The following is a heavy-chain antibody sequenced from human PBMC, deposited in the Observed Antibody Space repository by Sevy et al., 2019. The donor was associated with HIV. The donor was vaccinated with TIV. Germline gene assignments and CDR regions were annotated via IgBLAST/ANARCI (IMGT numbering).Heavy chain of an antibody. CDR3: ARRRSSSYYDDAFDL. V-gene: IGHV5-51*01. Sequence: GEPLKISCKGSGYSFTSQWIGWVRQMPGKGLEWMGIIYPDESDIRYSPSFQGQVTISADKSISTAYLQWSSLKASDTAMYYCARRRSSSYYDDAFDLWGQGTMVTVSS. CDR1: GYSFTSQW. D-gene: IGHD3-22*01. CDR2: IYPDESDI. J-gene: IGHJ3*01.